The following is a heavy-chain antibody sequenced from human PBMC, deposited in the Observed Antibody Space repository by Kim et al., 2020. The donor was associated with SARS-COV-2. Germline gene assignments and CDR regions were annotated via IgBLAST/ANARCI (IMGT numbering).Heavy chain of an antibody. Sequence: TGYAQKFQGRVTMTRNTSISTAYMELSSLRSEDTAVYYCARAVGGDMDVWGQGTTVTVSS. CDR3: ARAVGGDMDV. CDR2: T. D-gene: IGHD2-15*01. J-gene: IGHJ6*02. V-gene: IGHV1-8*01.